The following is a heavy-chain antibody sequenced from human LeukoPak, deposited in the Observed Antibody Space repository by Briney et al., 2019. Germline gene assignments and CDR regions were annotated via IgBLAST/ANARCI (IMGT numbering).Heavy chain of an antibody. D-gene: IGHD3-10*01. J-gene: IGHJ5*02. V-gene: IGHV4-4*07. Sequence: SETLSLTCTVSGDSISTYYWSWIRQPAGKGLEWIGRVYTSGITSYNPSLKSRVTMSVDTSKNQFSLKLSSLTAADTAVYYCARGAYGSDSLNYFDPWGQGTLVTVSS. CDR2: VYTSGIT. CDR3: ARGAYGSDSLNYFDP. CDR1: GDSISTYY.